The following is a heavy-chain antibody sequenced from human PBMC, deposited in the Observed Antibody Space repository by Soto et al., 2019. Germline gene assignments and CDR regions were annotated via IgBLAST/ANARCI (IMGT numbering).Heavy chain of an antibody. J-gene: IGHJ6*02. D-gene: IGHD2-2*01. CDR3: AKDSDIVVPEDYYYYYGMDV. CDR1: GFTFSSYG. CDR2: ISYDGSNK. Sequence: SLRLSCAASGFTFSSYGMHWVRQAPGKGLEWVAVISYDGSNKYYADSVKGRFTISRDNSKNTLYLQMNSLRAEDTAVYYCAKDSDIVVPEDYYYYYGMDVWGQGTTVTVSS. V-gene: IGHV3-30*18.